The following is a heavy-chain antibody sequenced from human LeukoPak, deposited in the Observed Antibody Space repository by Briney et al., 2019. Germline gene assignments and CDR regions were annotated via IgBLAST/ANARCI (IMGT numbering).Heavy chain of an antibody. J-gene: IGHJ5*02. CDR1: GYTFTSYY. CDR3: ARDSRPDCSNTSCLYNWFDP. V-gene: IGHV1-46*01. Sequence: ASVKVSCKASGYTFTSYYMHWVRQAPGQGLEWMGIINPSGGSTSYAQKFQGRVTMTRDTSTSTVYMELSSLRSEDTAVYYCARDSRPDCSNTSCLYNWFDPWGQGTLVTVSS. CDR2: INPSGGST. D-gene: IGHD2-2*01.